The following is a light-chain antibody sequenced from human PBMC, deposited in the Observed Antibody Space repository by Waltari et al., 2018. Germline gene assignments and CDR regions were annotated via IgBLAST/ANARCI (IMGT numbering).Light chain of an antibody. CDR1: SSTTGCNS. J-gene: IGLJ2*01. V-gene: IGLV1-44*01. CDR3: AAWDDSLNGVV. CDR2: GND. Sequence: QSVLPQPLSASGTPGQRLTNACSGISSTTGCNSVNCNQNLPGQAPKLLVFGNDQRPSGVPDRVSGSKSGTSASLAISGLQSQDEADYYCAAWDDSLNGVVFGGGTKLTV.